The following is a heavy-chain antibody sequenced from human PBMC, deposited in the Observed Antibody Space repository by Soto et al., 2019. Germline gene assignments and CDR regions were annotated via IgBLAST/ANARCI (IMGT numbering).Heavy chain of an antibody. CDR3: ARGPPGRFRDYYYGMDV. J-gene: IGHJ6*02. D-gene: IGHD3-10*01. CDR2: IYHSGST. V-gene: IGHV4-38-2*01. Sequence: PSETLSLTCAVSGYSISSGYYWGCIRQPPGKGLEWIGSIYHSGSTYYNPSLKSRVTISVDTSKNQFSLKLSSVTAADTAVYYCARGPPGRFRDYYYGMDVWGQGTTVTVSS. CDR1: GYSISSGYY.